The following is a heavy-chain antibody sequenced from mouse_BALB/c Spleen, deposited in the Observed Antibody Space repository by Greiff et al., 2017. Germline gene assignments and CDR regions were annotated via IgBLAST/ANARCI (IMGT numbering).Heavy chain of an antibody. CDR1: GFTFSSFG. J-gene: IGHJ4*01. D-gene: IGHD2-3*01. Sequence: EVNVVESGGGLVQPGGSRKLSCAASGFTFSSFGMHWVRQAPEKGLEWVAYISSGSSTIYYADTVKGRFTISRDNPKNTLFLQMTSLRSEDTAMYYCARWLLNYAMDYWGQGTSVTVSS. CDR3: ARWLLNYAMDY. V-gene: IGHV5-17*02. CDR2: ISSGSSTI.